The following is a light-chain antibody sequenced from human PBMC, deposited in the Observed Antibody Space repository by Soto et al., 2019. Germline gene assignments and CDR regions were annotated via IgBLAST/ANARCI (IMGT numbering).Light chain of an antibody. J-gene: IGLJ3*02. CDR1: SSNIGSNY. CDR3: VTWDDSLSGRVV. CDR2: NDS. V-gene: IGLV1-47*02. Sequence: QSVLTQPPSASGTPGQRVTISCSGSSSNIGSNYVYWYQQLPGTAPKLLIYNDSQRPSGVPDRFSGSKSGTSASLAISGLRSEDEADYYCVTWDDSLSGRVVFGGGTKVTVL.